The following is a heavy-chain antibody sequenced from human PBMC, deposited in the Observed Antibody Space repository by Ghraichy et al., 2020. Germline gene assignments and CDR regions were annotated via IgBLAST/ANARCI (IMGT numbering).Heavy chain of an antibody. V-gene: IGHV4-61*01. Sequence: SETLSLTCTVSGGSVSSGSYYWSWIRQPPGKGLEWIGYIYYSGSTNYNPSLKSRVTISVDTSKNQFSLKLSSLTAADSAVYYCARVVRIAAAGSPDYWGQGTLVTVPS. J-gene: IGHJ4*02. CDR1: GGSVSSGSYY. CDR3: ARVVRIAAAGSPDY. CDR2: IYYSGST. D-gene: IGHD6-13*01.